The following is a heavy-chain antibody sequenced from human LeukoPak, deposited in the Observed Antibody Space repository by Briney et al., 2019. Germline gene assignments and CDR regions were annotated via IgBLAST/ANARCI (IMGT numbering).Heavy chain of an antibody. D-gene: IGHD3-10*01. J-gene: IGHJ6*02. CDR3: ARGNVLLWFRELSPQNYGMDV. CDR2: INPNSGGT. CDR1: GYTFTGYY. V-gene: IGHV1-2*02. Sequence: ASVKVSCKASGYTFTGYYMHWVRQAPGQGLEWMGWINPNSGGTNYAQKFQGRVTMTRDTSISTAYMELSRLRSDDTAVYYCARGNVLLWFRELSPQNYGMDVWGQGTTVTVSS.